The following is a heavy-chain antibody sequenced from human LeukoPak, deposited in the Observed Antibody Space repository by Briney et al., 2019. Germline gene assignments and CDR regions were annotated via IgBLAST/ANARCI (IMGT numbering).Heavy chain of an antibody. D-gene: IGHD3-10*01. Sequence: ASVKVSCKASGYTFTSYGISWVRQAPGQGLEWMGRISAYNGNTNYAQKLQGRVTMTTDTSTSTAYMELRSLRSDDTAVYYCARDPSGYYYGSGTLIPRSLDYWGEGTLVTVSS. CDR2: ISAYNGNT. J-gene: IGHJ4*02. CDR3: ARDPSGYYYGSGTLIPRSLDY. V-gene: IGHV1-18*01. CDR1: GYTFTSYG.